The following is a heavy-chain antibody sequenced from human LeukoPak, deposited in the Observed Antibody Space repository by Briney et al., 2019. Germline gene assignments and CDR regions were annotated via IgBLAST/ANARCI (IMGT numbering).Heavy chain of an antibody. V-gene: IGHV3-30*02. Sequence: GGSLRLSCGVSGFTFSRYGMHWVRQAPGKGLEWVAFTRYDGTNKYYADSVKGRFTISRDNSKNTLYLQMNSLRAEDTAVYYCARPRTPYPVVVPAATQLWFRAFDIWGQGTMVTVSS. D-gene: IGHD2-2*01. J-gene: IGHJ3*02. CDR2: TRYDGTNK. CDR1: GFTFSRYG. CDR3: ARPRTPYPVVVPAATQLWFRAFDI.